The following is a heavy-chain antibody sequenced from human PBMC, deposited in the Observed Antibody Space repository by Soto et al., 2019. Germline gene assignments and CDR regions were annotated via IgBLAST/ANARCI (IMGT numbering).Heavy chain of an antibody. CDR1: GDSVSTNSAT. CDR3: ARLIGNSWLDS. CDR2: TYYRSKWEN. Sequence: SQTLLLTCAISGDSVSTNSATWDWIRQSPSRGLEWLGRTYYRSKWENDYAVSVKGRISIIPDTTNNRLSLQLNSVSPDDTAVYYCARLIGNSWLDSWGQGTLVTVSS. J-gene: IGHJ5*01. V-gene: IGHV6-1*01.